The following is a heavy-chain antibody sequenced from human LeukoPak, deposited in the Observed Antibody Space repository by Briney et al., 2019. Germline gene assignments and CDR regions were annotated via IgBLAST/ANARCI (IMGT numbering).Heavy chain of an antibody. CDR1: GFTFSSYA. V-gene: IGHV3-7*01. CDR2: VQQEGSEK. CDR3: ATTLNVATAGYF. J-gene: IGHJ4*02. Sequence: GGSLRLSCAASGFTFSSYAMHWVRQAPGKGLEWVANVQQEGSEKYYVDSVKGRFTISRDNAKNSVYLEMNSLRAEDTATYYCATTLNVATAGYFWGQGTLVTVSS. D-gene: IGHD6-13*01.